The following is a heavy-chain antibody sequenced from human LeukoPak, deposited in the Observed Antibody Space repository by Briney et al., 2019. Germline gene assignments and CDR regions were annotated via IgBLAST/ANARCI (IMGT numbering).Heavy chain of an antibody. CDR3: ARGPPALYCSGGSCYLDMDY. D-gene: IGHD2-15*01. CDR2: IKQDGSEK. Sequence: GGSLRLSCAASGYTFSSYWMSWVRQAPGKGLEWVANIKQDGSEKYYVDSVKGRFTISRDNAKNSLYLQMNSLRAEDTAVYYCARGPPALYCSGGSCYLDMDYRGQGTLVTVSS. V-gene: IGHV3-7*01. J-gene: IGHJ4*02. CDR1: GYTFSSYW.